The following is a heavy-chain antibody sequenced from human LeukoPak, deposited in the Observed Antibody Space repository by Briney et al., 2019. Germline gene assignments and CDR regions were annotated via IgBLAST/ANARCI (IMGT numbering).Heavy chain of an antibody. CDR3: ARLGRYSSSSAYDY. CDR1: GFTFSSYW. V-gene: IGHV3-7*01. CDR2: IKQDGSEK. Sequence: GGSLRLSCAASGFTFSSYWMSWVRQAPGKGLEWVANIKQDGSEKYYVDSVKGRFTISRDSAKNSLYLQMNSLRAEDTAVYYCARLGRYSSSSAYDYWGQGTLVTVSS. J-gene: IGHJ4*02. D-gene: IGHD6-6*01.